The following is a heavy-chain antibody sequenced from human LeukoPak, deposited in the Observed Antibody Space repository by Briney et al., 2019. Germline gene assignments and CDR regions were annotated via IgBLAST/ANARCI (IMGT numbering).Heavy chain of an antibody. CDR2: ISYDGSNK. CDR1: GFTFSSYA. Sequence: SGGSLRLSCAASGFTFSSYAMHWVRQAPGKGLEWVAVISYDGSNKYYADSVKGRFTISRDNSKNTLYLQMNSLRAEDTAVYYCAKDLVGFGEFTQIPGPCDYWGQGTLVTVSS. J-gene: IGHJ4*02. D-gene: IGHD3-10*01. V-gene: IGHV3-30-3*01. CDR3: AKDLVGFGEFTQIPGPCDY.